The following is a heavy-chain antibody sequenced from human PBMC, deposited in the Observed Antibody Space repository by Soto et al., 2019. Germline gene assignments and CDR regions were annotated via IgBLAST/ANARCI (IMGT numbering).Heavy chain of an antibody. V-gene: IGHV1-69*13. CDR1: GGTFSSYA. D-gene: IGHD4-17*01. CDR2: IIPIFGTA. CDR3: ARDPDYGGNLIGG. Sequence: GASVKVSCKASGGTFSSYAISWVRQAPGQGLEWMGGIIPIFGTANYAQKFQGRVTITADESTSTAYMELSSLRSEDTAVYYCARDPDYGGNLIGGWGQGTLVTVSS. J-gene: IGHJ4*02.